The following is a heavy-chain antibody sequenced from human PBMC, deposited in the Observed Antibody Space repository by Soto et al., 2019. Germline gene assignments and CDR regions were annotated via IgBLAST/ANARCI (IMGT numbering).Heavy chain of an antibody. CDR1: GDSISSSSDY. Sequence: PSETLSLTCIVSGDSISSSSDYWVWIRQPPGKGLEWIGSIYYSGTTYYNPSLESRVTISIDTSKNQFSLKVSSLTAADTAVYYCAKTGPYDILTYWYFDLWGRGTLVTVSS. V-gene: IGHV4-39*01. D-gene: IGHD3-9*01. J-gene: IGHJ2*01. CDR3: AKTGPYDILTYWYFDL. CDR2: IYYSGTT.